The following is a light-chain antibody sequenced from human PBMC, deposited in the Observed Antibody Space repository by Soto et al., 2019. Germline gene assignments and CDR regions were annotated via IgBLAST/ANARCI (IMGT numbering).Light chain of an antibody. V-gene: IGKV3-20*01. CDR2: GPS. CDR3: HQYASAPQT. CDR1: QSVARNY. Sequence: ENVLTQSPGTLSLSPGERATLSCRASQSVARNYLAWYQQEPGQAPRLLVYGPSTRATGIPDRFSGSGSGTDFPLTISRLEPEDFAVYYCHQYASAPQTFGQGTKVEVK. J-gene: IGKJ1*01.